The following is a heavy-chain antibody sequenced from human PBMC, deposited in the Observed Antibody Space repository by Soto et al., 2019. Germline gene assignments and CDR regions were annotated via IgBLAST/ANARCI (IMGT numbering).Heavy chain of an antibody. Sequence: VGSLRLSCAASGFTFSSYAMSWVRQAPGKGLEWVSAISGSGGSTYYADSVKGRFTISRDNSKNTLYLQMNSLRAEDTAVYYCAKKGNIGYYARGAFDIWGQGTMVTV. CDR2: ISGSGGST. D-gene: IGHD3-10*02. V-gene: IGHV3-23*01. J-gene: IGHJ3*02. CDR1: GFTFSSYA. CDR3: AKKGNIGYYARGAFDI.